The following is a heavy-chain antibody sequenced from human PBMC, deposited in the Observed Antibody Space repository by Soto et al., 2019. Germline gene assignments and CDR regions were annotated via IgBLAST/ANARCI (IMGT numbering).Heavy chain of an antibody. CDR2: ITGSGGGT. CDR1: GFTFSSYA. CDR3: AREMASLNYVDY. V-gene: IGHV3-23*01. Sequence: GGSLRLSCAASGFTFSSYAMSWVRQVPGKGLEWVSVITGSGGGTYYADSVKGRFTISRDNAKKSLYLQMNSLRAEDTAVYYCAREMASLNYVDYWGQGTLVTVSS. D-gene: IGHD2-8*01. J-gene: IGHJ4*02.